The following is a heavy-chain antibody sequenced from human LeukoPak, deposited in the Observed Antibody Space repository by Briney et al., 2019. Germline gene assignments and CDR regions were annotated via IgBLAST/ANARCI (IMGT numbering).Heavy chain of an antibody. J-gene: IGHJ3*02. Sequence: XXWXXXXXXPGKGLXLIWTIYSSGSTYYNPSLKSRVTISVDTSKNQFSLKLSSVTAADTAVYYCARRPYLPNAFGIWGQGTMVTVSS. V-gene: IGHV4-39*01. CDR3: ARRPYLPNAFGI. CDR1: XX. CDR2: IYSSGST.